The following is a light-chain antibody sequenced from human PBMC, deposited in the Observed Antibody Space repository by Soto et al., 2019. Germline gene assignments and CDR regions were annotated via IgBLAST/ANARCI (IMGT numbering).Light chain of an antibody. Sequence: DVVMTQSPLSLPVTLGQPASISCRSSQSLVYSDGYAYLNWFHQRPGQSPRRLIYKVSNRDSGVPDRFSGSGSGTDFTLKISRVEAEDVGVYYCMQGTHWPPTFGRGTKVKIK. V-gene: IGKV2-30*01. CDR2: KVS. CDR3: MQGTHWPPT. J-gene: IGKJ1*01. CDR1: QSLVYSDGYAY.